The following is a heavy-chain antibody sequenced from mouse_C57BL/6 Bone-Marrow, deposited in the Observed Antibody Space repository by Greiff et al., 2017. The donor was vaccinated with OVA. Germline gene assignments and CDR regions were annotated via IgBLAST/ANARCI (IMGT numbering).Heavy chain of an antibody. J-gene: IGHJ4*01. Sequence: EVQVVESGGGLVKPGGSLKLSCAASGFTFSSYAMSWVRQTPEKRLEWVATISDGGSYTYYPDNVKGRFTISRDNAKNNLYLQMSHLKSEDTAMYYCARDSIPYAMDYWVKEPQSPSPQ. CDR1: GFTFSSYA. D-gene: IGHD2-10*02. CDR2: ISDGGSYT. V-gene: IGHV5-4*01. CDR3: ARDSIPYAMDY.